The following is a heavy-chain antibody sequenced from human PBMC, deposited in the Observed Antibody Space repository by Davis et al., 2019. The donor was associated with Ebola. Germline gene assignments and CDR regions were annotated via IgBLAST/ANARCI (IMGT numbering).Heavy chain of an antibody. CDR1: GDSVTSGSYY. CDR2: IYYTGST. J-gene: IGHJ4*02. D-gene: IGHD6-13*01. Sequence: MPSETLSLTCTVSGDSVTSGSYYWSWIRQPPGKGLEWIGYIYYTGSTSYNPSLKSRVTISVDTSKNQFSLKLSSVTAADTAVYYCARGLSSKFDYWGQGTLVTVSS. CDR3: ARGLSSKFDY. V-gene: IGHV4-61*01.